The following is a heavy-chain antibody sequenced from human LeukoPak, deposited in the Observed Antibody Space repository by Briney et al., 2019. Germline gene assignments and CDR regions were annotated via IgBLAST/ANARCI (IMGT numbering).Heavy chain of an antibody. Sequence: GGSLRLSCAASGFTMISYWMGWVRPAQGQGLEWVANIKQDGSEKYYVDSVKGRFTISRDNAKNSLDLQMNSLRAEDTAVYYCARDYLLIHYDSSGYYRDAFDLWGQGTMVTVSS. D-gene: IGHD3-22*01. V-gene: IGHV3-7*01. CDR3: ARDYLLIHYDSSGYYRDAFDL. J-gene: IGHJ3*01. CDR2: IKQDGSEK. CDR1: GFTMISYW.